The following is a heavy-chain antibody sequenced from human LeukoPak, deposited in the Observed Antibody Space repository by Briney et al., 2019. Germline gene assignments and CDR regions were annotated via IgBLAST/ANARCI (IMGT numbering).Heavy chain of an antibody. V-gene: IGHV3-48*04. Sequence: PGGSLRLSCAASGFTFSSVSMNWVRQAPGKGLEWVPYIGSTSTSTYYADSAKGRFTISRDNSKNTLYLQMNSLRAEDTAVYYCAKLSTVTTSYFDYWGQGTLVTVSS. D-gene: IGHD4-17*01. J-gene: IGHJ4*02. CDR2: IGSTSTST. CDR1: GFTFSSVS. CDR3: AKLSTVTTSYFDY.